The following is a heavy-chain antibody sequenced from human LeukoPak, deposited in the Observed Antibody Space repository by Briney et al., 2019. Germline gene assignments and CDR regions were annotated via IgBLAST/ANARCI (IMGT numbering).Heavy chain of an antibody. V-gene: IGHV4-31*03. D-gene: IGHD4-17*01. Sequence: SETLSLTCTVSGGSVTSGGYYWPWVRQHPGKGLEWIGYIYHSGSTYCNPSLKSRITMSVDRSKNQFSANLTSVTAADTAVYYCARSYGDYYLDYWGQGTLVTVSS. CDR3: ARSYGDYYLDY. CDR1: GGSVTSGGYY. CDR2: IYHSGST. J-gene: IGHJ4*02.